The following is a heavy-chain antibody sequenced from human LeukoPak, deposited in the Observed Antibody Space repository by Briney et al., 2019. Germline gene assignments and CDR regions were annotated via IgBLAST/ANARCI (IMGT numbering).Heavy chain of an antibody. CDR2: ISSNGGST. CDR3: ARETPSSSSWTALDY. V-gene: IGHV3-64*01. Sequence: PGGSLRLSCAASGFTFSSYAMHWVRQAPGKGLEYVSAISSNGGSTYYANSVKGRFTISRDNSKNTLYLQMSSLRAEDTAMYYCARETPSSSSWTALDYWGQGTLVTVSS. CDR1: GFTFSSYA. D-gene: IGHD6-13*01. J-gene: IGHJ4*02.